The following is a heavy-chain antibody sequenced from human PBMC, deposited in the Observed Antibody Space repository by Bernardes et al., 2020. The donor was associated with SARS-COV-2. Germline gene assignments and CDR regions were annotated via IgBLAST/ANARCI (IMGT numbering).Heavy chain of an antibody. Sequence: GSLRLSCAASGFTFSSYSMNWVRQAPGKGLEWVSSISSSSSYIYYADSVKGRFTISRDNAKNSLYLQMNSLRAEDTAVYYCASGGGFQFPFDYWGQGTLVTVSS. CDR2: ISSSSSYI. D-gene: IGHD1-26*01. CDR1: GFTFSSYS. V-gene: IGHV3-21*01. CDR3: ASGGGFQFPFDY. J-gene: IGHJ4*02.